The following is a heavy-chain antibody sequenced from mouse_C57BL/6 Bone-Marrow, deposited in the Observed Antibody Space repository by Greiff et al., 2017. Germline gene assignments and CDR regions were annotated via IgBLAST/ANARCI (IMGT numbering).Heavy chain of an antibody. D-gene: IGHD2-4*01. V-gene: IGHV1-49*01. Sequence: LQQSGAELVRPGSSVKLSCKDSYFAFTASAMHWVKRRPGHGLEWIGSFTRYSDATEYSENFKGKATVTANTSSSTGYMELSSLTSEDSAVYYCARDYDCEYALDYGGRGTSVTVSS. J-gene: IGHJ4*01. CDR3: ARDYDCEYALDY. CDR1: YFAFTASA. CDR2: FTRYSDAT.